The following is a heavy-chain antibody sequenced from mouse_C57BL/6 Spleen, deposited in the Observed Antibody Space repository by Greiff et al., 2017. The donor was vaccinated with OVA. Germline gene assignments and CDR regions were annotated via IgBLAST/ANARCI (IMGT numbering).Heavy chain of an antibody. D-gene: IGHD1-1*01. CDR1: GYTFTDYN. V-gene: IGHV1-18*01. CDR2: INPNNGGT. J-gene: IGHJ3*01. CDR3: ASTLIYYYGSSYPWFAY. Sequence: EVQLQQSGPELVKPGASVKIPCKASGYTFTDYNMDWVKQSHGKSLEWIGDINPNNGGTIYNQKFKGKATLTVDKSSSTAYMELRSLTSEDTAVYYCASTLIYYYGSSYPWFAYWGQGTLVTVSA.